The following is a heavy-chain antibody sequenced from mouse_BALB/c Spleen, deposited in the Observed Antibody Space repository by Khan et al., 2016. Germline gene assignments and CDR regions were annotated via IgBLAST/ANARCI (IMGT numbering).Heavy chain of an antibody. CDR1: GYTFPDYE. CDR3: THRYEAWFTY. J-gene: IGHJ3*01. Sequence: QVQLQQSGAELVRPGASVKLSCKALGYTFPDYEMHWVKQTPVHGLEWIGGIHPGSGGTAYNQKFKGKDTLTDDKSSSTAYMELSSLTSVDSAVYYCTHRYEAWFTYWGQGTLVTVSA. CDR2: IHPGSGGT. V-gene: IGHV1-15*01. D-gene: IGHD2-14*01.